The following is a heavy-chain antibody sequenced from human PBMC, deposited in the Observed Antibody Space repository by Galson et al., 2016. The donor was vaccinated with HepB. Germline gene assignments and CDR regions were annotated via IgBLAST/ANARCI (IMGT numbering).Heavy chain of an antibody. V-gene: IGHV3-21*01. J-gene: IGHJ4*02. D-gene: IGHD1-26*01. CDR3: SRAPPASGSFPDFDS. CDR1: GFTFSNYN. Sequence: SLRLSCAGSGFTFSNYNMHWVRQAPGKGLEWISFIRTSSENIYYADSVQGRFTISRDNADNSLYLQMSSLRAEDTAVYYCSRAPPASGSFPDFDSWGPGILVTVSS. CDR2: IRTSSENI.